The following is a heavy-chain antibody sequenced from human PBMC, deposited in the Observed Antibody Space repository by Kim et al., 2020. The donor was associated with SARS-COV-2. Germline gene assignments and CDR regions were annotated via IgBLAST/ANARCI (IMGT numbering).Heavy chain of an antibody. J-gene: IGHJ5*02. CDR1: GGSISSYY. CDR2: IYYSGST. D-gene: IGHD4-17*01. V-gene: IGHV4-59*13. Sequence: SETLSLTCTVSGGSISSYYWSWIRQPPGKGLEWIGYIYYSGSTNYNPSLKSRVTISVDTSKNQFSLKLSSVTAADTAVYYCARVTYGDYFLYNWFDPWGQGSLVTVSS. CDR3: ARVTYGDYFLYNWFDP.